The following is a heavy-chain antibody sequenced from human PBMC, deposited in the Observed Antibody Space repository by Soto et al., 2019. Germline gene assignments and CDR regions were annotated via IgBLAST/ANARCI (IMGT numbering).Heavy chain of an antibody. Sequence: QITLKESGPTLVKPTQTLTLTCTFSGFSLSTSGMGVGWFRQPPGKALEWLALLYWDGDKRYSPSLKNRLTITKDSSKNQVVLTMTSMDPVDTATYYCAHRSRQQFTYAFHMWGQGTMVTVSS. V-gene: IGHV2-5*02. J-gene: IGHJ3*02. CDR3: AHRSRQQFTYAFHM. CDR1: GFSLSTSGMG. CDR2: LYWDGDK.